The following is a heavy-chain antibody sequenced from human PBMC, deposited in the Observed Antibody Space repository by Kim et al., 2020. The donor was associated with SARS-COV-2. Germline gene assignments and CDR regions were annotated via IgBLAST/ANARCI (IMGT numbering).Heavy chain of an antibody. D-gene: IGHD7-27*01. CDR1: NFAIISGYY. CDR3: ARGVPGRGTSGDSWHFD. V-gene: IGHV4-38-2*02. CDR2: FHESGST. Sequence: SETLSLICTVSNFAIISGYYWGWIRQPPGKGLEWLGSFHESGSTYYNPSLKSRVTISVDTSKNQFSLKLISLSAADTAVYFCARGVPGRGTSGDSWHFD. J-gene: IGHJ2*01.